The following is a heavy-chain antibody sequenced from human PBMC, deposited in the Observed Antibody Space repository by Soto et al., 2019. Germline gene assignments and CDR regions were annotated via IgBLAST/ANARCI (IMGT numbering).Heavy chain of an antibody. Sequence: QVQLVESGGGVVQPGRSLRLSCAASGFTFSSYGMHWVRQAPGKGLEWVAVISYDGSNKYYADSVKGRFTISRDNSKNTLYLQMNSLRAEETAVYYCANDSPGYCSGCSCYSGNWFDPWGQGTLVTVSS. V-gene: IGHV3-30*18. J-gene: IGHJ5*02. CDR1: GFTFSSYG. CDR2: ISYDGSNK. D-gene: IGHD2-15*01. CDR3: ANDSPGYCSGCSCYSGNWFDP.